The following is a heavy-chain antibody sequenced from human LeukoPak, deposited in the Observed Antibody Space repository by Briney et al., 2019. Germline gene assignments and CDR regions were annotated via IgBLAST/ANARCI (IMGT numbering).Heavy chain of an antibody. CDR2: IIPILGIA. V-gene: IGHV1-69*04. CDR3: ARDWRDGYNHILDC. CDR1: GGTFSSYA. D-gene: IGHD5-24*01. J-gene: IGHJ4*02. Sequence: ASVKVSCKASGGTFSSYAISWVRQAPGQGLEWMGRIIPILGIANYAQKFQGRVTITADKSTSTAYMELSSLRSEDTAVYYCARDWRDGYNHILDCWGQGTLVTVSS.